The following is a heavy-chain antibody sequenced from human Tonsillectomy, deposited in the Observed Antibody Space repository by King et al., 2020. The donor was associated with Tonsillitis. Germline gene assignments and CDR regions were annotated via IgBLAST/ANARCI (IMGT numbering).Heavy chain of an antibody. V-gene: IGHV3-23*04. CDR3: AKEIVGATTWYYGMDV. J-gene: IGHJ6*02. Sequence: VQLVESGGGLVQPGGSLRLSCAASGFTFSSYAMSWVRQAPGKGLEWVSAISGSGGSTYYADSVKGRFTISRDNFKNTLYLQMNSLRAEDTAVYYCAKEIVGATTWYYGMDVWGQGTTVTVSS. CDR2: ISGSGGST. CDR1: GFTFSSYA. D-gene: IGHD1-26*01.